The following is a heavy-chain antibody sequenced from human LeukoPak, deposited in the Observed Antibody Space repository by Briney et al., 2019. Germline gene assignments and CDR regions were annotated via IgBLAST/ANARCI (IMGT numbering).Heavy chain of an antibody. CDR1: GYTFTDYY. CDR2: INPSSGGT. D-gene: IGHD2-21*02. CDR3: ARDIMTSRDY. Sequence: VASVKVSCKASGYTFTDYYMHWVRQAPGQGLEWMGWINPSSGGTNYAQKFQGRVTMTRDTSISTAYMELSRLRPDDTAVYYCARDIMTSRDYWGQGTLVTVSS. V-gene: IGHV1-2*02. J-gene: IGHJ4*02.